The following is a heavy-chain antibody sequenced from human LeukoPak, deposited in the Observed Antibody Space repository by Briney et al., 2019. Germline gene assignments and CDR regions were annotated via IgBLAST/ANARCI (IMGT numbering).Heavy chain of an antibody. D-gene: IGHD2-15*01. J-gene: IGHJ3*02. V-gene: IGHV1-2*04. CDR3: ARATLGYCSGGSCGAFDI. CDR1: GYTFTGYY. Sequence: ASVKVPCKASGYTFTGYYMHWVRQAPGQGLEWMGWINPHSGGTDYAQKFQGWVTMTRDTSVSTAYMELSRLRSDDTAVYYCARATLGYCSGGSCGAFDIWGQGTMVTVSS. CDR2: INPHSGGT.